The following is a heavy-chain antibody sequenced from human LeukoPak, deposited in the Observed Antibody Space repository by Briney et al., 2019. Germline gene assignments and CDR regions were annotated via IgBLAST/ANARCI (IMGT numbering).Heavy chain of an antibody. Sequence: PSETLSLTCTVSGGSISSYYWSWIRQPPGKGLEWIGYIYYSGSTNYNPSLKSRVTISVDTSKNQFSLKLSSVTAADTAVYYCARVGPWVNPDYYSYYMDVWGKGTTVTVSS. J-gene: IGHJ6*03. CDR1: GGSISSYY. CDR2: IYYSGST. CDR3: ARVGPWVNPDYYSYYMDV. D-gene: IGHD1-14*01. V-gene: IGHV4-59*01.